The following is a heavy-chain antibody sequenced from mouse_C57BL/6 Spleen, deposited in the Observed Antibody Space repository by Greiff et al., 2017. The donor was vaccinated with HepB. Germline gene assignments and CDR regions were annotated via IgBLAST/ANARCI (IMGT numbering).Heavy chain of an antibody. Sequence: DVHLVESGGDLVKPGGSLKLSCAASGFTFSSYGMSWVRQTPDKRLEWVATISSGGSYTYYPDSVKGRFTISRDNAKNTLYLQMSSLKSEDTAMYYCARQRDLDYWGQGTTLTVSS. V-gene: IGHV5-6*01. CDR1: GFTFSSYG. CDR3: ARQRDLDY. CDR2: ISSGGSYT. J-gene: IGHJ2*01.